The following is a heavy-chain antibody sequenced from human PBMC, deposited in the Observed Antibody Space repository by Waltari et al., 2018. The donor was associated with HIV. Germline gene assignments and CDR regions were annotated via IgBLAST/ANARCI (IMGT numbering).Heavy chain of an antibody. D-gene: IGHD6-25*01. CDR2: INQYGTEE. CDR3: ARGAASCDL. J-gene: IGHJ5*02. Sequence: EGYLGGSGGRLVQAWEFLKTSRAALGFHFSDYWMAWFRQGPGKGLEWVANINQYGTEEFYVDSVKGRFTIYRDNARNSLYLEMTNLRADDTAVYYCARGAASCDLWGQGTLVTVSS. V-gene: IGHV3-7*01. CDR1: GFHFSDYW.